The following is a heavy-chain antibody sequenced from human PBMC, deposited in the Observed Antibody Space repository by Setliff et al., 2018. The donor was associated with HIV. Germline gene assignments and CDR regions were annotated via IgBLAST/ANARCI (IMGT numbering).Heavy chain of an antibody. CDR2: INPYNGNT. CDR3: ARGGPARVALLYWFDP. J-gene: IGHJ5*02. CDR1: GYTFINYG. D-gene: IGHD2-21*01. V-gene: IGHV1-18*01. Sequence: ASVKVSCKASGYTFINYGINWLRQAPGQGLEWVGWINPYNGNTKYGQKFQGTVTMTRDTTTNTAYLELRRLRSDDTAVYFCARGGPARVALLYWFDPWGQGTLVTVSS.